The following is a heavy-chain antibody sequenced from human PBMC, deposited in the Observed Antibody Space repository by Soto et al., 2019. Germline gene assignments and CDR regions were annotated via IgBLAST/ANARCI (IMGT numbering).Heavy chain of an antibody. V-gene: IGHV4-34*01. CDR1: GGSFSGCY. D-gene: IGHD2-2*01. CDR3: ARDRDLVVVPAASSRSRFDY. J-gene: IGHJ4*02. CDR2: INHSGST. Sequence: SETLSLTCAVYGGSFSGCYWSWIRQPPGKGLEWIGEINHSGSTNYNPSLKSRVTISVDTSKNQFSLKLSSVTAADTAVYYCARDRDLVVVPAASSRSRFDYWGQGTLVPVSS.